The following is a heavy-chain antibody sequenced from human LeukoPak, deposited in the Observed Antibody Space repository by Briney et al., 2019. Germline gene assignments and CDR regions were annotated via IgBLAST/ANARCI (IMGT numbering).Heavy chain of an antibody. CDR2: IYHSGST. CDR3: ARDELGNYGMDV. J-gene: IGHJ6*02. Sequence: SETLSLTCTVPGYSISSGYYWGWIRQPPGKGLEWIGSIYHSGSTYYNPSLKSRVTISVDTSKNQFSLKLSSVTAADTAVYYCARDELGNYGMDVWGQGTTVTVSS. CDR1: GYSISSGYY. D-gene: IGHD3-3*02. V-gene: IGHV4-38-2*02.